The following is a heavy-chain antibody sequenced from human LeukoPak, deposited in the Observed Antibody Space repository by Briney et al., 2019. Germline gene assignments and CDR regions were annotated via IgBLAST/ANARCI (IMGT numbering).Heavy chain of an antibody. CDR3: AREEVMTPSSYYYYGMDV. J-gene: IGHJ6*02. CDR1: GGTFSSYA. V-gene: IGHV1-69*01. Sequence: GASVKVSCKASGGTFSSYAISWVRQALGQGLEWMGGIIPIFGTANYAQKFQGRVTITADESTSTAYMELSSLRSEDTAVYYCAREEVMTPSSYYYYGMDVWGQGTTVTVSS. D-gene: IGHD2-21*01. CDR2: IIPIFGTA.